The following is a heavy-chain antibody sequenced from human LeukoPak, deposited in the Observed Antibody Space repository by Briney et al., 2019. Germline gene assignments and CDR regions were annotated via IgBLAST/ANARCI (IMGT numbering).Heavy chain of an antibody. CDR2: IYHSGST. CDR1: GGSISSYS. J-gene: IGHJ5*02. Sequence: PSETLSLTCTVSGGSISSYSWSWIRQPPGKGLEWIGYIYHSGSTYYNPSLKSRVTISVDRSKNQFSLKLSSVTAADTAVYYCARGGLRRLNWFDPWGQGTLVTVSS. D-gene: IGHD4-17*01. CDR3: ARGGLRRLNWFDP. V-gene: IGHV4-30-2*01.